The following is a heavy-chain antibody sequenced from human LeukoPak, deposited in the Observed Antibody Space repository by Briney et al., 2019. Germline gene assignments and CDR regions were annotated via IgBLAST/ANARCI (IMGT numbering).Heavy chain of an antibody. J-gene: IGHJ4*02. Sequence: PGGSLRLSCAASGFTFSNAWMSWVRQAPGKGLEWVGRIKSKTDGGTTDYAAPVKGRFTISRDDSKSIAYLQMNSLKTDDTAVYYCTRGTSGYYTSADYWGQGTLVTVSS. CDR3: TRGTSGYYTSADY. CDR1: GFTFSNAW. CDR2: IKSKTDGGTT. V-gene: IGHV3-15*01. D-gene: IGHD3-22*01.